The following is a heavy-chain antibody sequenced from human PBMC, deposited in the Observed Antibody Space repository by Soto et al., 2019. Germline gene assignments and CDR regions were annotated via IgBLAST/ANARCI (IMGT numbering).Heavy chain of an antibody. J-gene: IGHJ4*02. D-gene: IGHD4-17*01. V-gene: IGHV4-61*01. CDR3: ANYPTTVTSDY. CDR1: GGSVSSGSYY. CDR2: IYYSGST. Sequence: QVQLQESGPGLVKPSETLSLTCTVSGGSVSSGSYYWSWIRQPPGKGLEWIGYIYYSGSTKYNPSLQSRVTISVDTSKNQFSLKLSSVTAADTAVYYCANYPTTVTSDYWGQGTLVTVSS.